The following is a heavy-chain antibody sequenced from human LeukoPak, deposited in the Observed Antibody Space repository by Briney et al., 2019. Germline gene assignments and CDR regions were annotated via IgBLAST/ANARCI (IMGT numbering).Heavy chain of an antibody. D-gene: IGHD2-2*01. Sequence: PGGSLRLSCAASGFTFSSYAMSWVRLAPGKGLECVSGISGSGSSTYYADSVKGRFTISRDNFKNTLYLQMSSLRAEDTALYYCAKGKVPADLPKYYFDQWGQGTLVTVSS. CDR3: AKGKVPADLPKYYFDQ. J-gene: IGHJ4*02. V-gene: IGHV3-23*01. CDR2: ISGSGSST. CDR1: GFTFSSYA.